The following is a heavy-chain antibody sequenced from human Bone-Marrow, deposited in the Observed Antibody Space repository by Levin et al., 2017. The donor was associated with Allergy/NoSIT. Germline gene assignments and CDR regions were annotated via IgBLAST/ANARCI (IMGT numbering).Heavy chain of an antibody. V-gene: IGHV3-23*01. CDR3: AKGAGWVAGAVALI. J-gene: IGHJ4*02. CDR2: ISGSGSST. CDR1: GFTFNSYA. Sequence: PGESLMISCAASGFTFNSYALSWVRQAPGKGLEWVSAISGSGSSTYYADSVKGRFTISRDNSKTTLYLQMNSLRAEDTAVYYCAKGAGWVAGAVALIWGQGTLVTVSS. D-gene: IGHD6-19*01.